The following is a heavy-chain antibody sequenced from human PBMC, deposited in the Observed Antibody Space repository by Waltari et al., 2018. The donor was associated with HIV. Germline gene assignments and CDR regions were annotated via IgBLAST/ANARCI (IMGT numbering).Heavy chain of an antibody. CDR1: GFTVSSNY. CDR2: IYSGGST. D-gene: IGHD6-13*01. CDR3: ARGGAAAGTLTFDY. V-gene: IGHV3-53*01. J-gene: IGHJ4*02. Sequence: EVQLVESGGGLIQPGGSLRLSCAASGFTVSSNYMTWVRQAPGKGLEWVSVIYSGGSTYYADSVKGRFTISRDNSKNTLYLQMNSLRAEDTAVYYCARGGAAAGTLTFDYWGQGTLVTVSS.